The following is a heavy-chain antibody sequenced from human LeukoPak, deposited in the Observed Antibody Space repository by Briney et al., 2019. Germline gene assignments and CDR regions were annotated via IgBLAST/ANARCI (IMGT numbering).Heavy chain of an antibody. D-gene: IGHD2-2*02. CDR1: GYTFTGYY. V-gene: IGHV1-8*02. J-gene: IGHJ3*02. Sequence: SVKVSCKASGYTFTGYYMHWVRQAPGQGLEWMGWINPNSGNTGYAQKFQGRVTMTRNTSISTAYMELSSLRSEDTAVYYCARTGVVPAAIGDAFDIWGQGTMVTVSS. CDR2: INPNSGNT. CDR3: ARTGVVPAAIGDAFDI.